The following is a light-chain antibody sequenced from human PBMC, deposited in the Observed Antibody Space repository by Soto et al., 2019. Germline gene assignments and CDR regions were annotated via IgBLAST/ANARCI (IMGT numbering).Light chain of an antibody. Sequence: QSALTQPPSASGSPGQSVTISCTGSSSDVGGYEYVSWYQQHPGKAPKLIIYEVIKRPSGVPDRFSGSKSGNTASLTVSGLQAEDEADYYCCSYAGIYSYVFGTGTKVTVL. V-gene: IGLV2-8*01. CDR2: EVI. CDR1: SSDVGGYEY. J-gene: IGLJ1*01. CDR3: CSYAGIYSYV.